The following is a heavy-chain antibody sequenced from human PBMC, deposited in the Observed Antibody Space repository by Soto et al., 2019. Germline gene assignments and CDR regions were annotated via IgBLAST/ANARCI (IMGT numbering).Heavy chain of an antibody. V-gene: IGHV6-1*01. D-gene: IGHD3-22*01. J-gene: IGHJ4*02. CDR3: ARAHTLYYDSSGYSSY. CDR2: TYYRSKWYN. Sequence: SQTLSLTCAISGDSVSSNSAAWNWIRQSPSRGLEWLGRTYYRSKWYNDYAVSVKSRITINPDTSKNQFSLQLNSVTPEDTAVYYCARAHTLYYDSSGYSSYCGQGTLVTVSS. CDR1: GDSVSSNSAA.